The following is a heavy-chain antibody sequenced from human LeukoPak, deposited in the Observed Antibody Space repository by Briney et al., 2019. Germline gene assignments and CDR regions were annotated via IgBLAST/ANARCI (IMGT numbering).Heavy chain of an antibody. J-gene: IGHJ4*02. V-gene: IGHV4-39*07. CDR2: IYYSGST. D-gene: IGHD5-18*01. CDR3: ARAGIQLWASDYFDY. Sequence: NSSQTLSLTCTVSGGSISSGGYYWSWIRQPPGKGLEWIGSIYYSGSTYYNPSLKSRVTISVDTSKNQFSLKLSSVTAADTAVYYCARAGIQLWASDYFDYWGQGTLVTVSS. CDR1: GGSISSGGYY.